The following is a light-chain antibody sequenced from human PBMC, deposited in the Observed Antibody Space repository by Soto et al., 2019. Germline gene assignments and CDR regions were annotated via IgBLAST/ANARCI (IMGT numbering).Light chain of an antibody. J-gene: IGKJ1*01. CDR1: QSVSSN. Sequence: DIVMTQTPATLSVSPWESATLSCRASQSVSSNLAWYQQKPGQAPMLLIYGASTRATGIPARFSGSGSGTEFTLTISSLQSEDFAVYYCQQYNNWPPTFGQGTKVDI. CDR2: GAS. CDR3: QQYNNWPPT. V-gene: IGKV3-15*01.